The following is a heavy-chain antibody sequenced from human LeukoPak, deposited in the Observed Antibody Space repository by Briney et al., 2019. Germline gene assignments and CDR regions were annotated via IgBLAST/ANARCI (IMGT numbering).Heavy chain of an antibody. D-gene: IGHD2-8*01. CDR1: GGSISSYY. Sequence: SETLSLTCTVSGGSISSYYWTWIRQPPGKGLEWIGYIYYSGSTNYNPSLKSRVTISVDTSKNQFSLKLSSVTAADTAVYYCARETGTSLYCTNGVCSRPYNWFDPWGQGTLVTVSS. CDR3: ARETGTSLYCTNGVCSRPYNWFDP. CDR2: IYYSGST. V-gene: IGHV4-59*12. J-gene: IGHJ5*02.